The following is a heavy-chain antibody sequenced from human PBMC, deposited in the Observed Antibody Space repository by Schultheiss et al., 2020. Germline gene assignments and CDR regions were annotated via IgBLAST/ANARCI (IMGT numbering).Heavy chain of an antibody. D-gene: IGHD1-26*01. CDR3: ARLSGTYGRDCDY. V-gene: IGHV4-61*02. CDR1: GGSISSGSYY. Sequence: QTLSLTCTVSGGSISSGSYYWNWIRQPAGKGLGWIGRIFIDGSTYYNPSLKSRVTISVDTSKNQFSLKLSSVTAADTTVYYCARLSGTYGRDCDYWGQGTLVTVSS. J-gene: IGHJ4*02. CDR2: IFIDGST.